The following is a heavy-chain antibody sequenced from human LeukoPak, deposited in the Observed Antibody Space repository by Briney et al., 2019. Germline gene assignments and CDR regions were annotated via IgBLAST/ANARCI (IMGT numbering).Heavy chain of an antibody. CDR2: ISSSGSTI. D-gene: IGHD6-19*01. Sequence: GGSLRLSCAASGFTFSDYYMSWIRQAPGKGLEWVSYISSSGSTIYYADSVKGRFTISRDNSKNTLYLQMNSLRAEDTAVYYCASPGGGIAVEGYFDYWGQGTLVTVSS. CDR1: GFTFSDYY. CDR3: ASPGGGIAVEGYFDY. J-gene: IGHJ4*02. V-gene: IGHV3-11*01.